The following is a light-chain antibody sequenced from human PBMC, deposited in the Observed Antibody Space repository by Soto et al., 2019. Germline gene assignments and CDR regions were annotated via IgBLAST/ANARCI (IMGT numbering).Light chain of an antibody. CDR3: QSADSSGTYPYV. J-gene: IGLJ1*01. V-gene: IGLV3-25*03. CDR2: KDS. Sequence: SYDLTQPPSVSVSPGQTARITCSGDALPKQYAYWYQQKPGQAPVLVIYKDSERPSGIPERFSGSSSGTTVTLTISGVQAEDEADYYCQSADSSGTYPYVFGTGTKVTVL. CDR1: ALPKQY.